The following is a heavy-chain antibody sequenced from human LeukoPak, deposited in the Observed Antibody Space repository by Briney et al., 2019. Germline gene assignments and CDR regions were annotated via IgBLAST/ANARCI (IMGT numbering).Heavy chain of an antibody. V-gene: IGHV3-23*01. CDR1: GFTFSSYA. Sequence: PGGSLRLSCAASGFTFSSYAMSWVRQAPGKGLEWVSAISGSGGSTYYADSVKGRFTISRDNAKNSLYPQMNSLRAEDTAVYYCARDKRSAHAGGYWGQGTLVTVSS. D-gene: IGHD3-3*01. CDR3: ARDKRSAHAGGY. J-gene: IGHJ4*02. CDR2: ISGSGGST.